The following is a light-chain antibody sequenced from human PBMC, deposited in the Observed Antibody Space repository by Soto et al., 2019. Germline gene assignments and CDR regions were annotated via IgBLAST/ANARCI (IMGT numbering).Light chain of an antibody. Sequence: DIQMTQSPSTLSASVGDRVTITCRASRSISSWLAWYQVKPGKAPKLLIYAASTLESGVPSRFSATVSGTEFSLTITSLQPEDFATYYCQQLFDSPIPFGQGTRLEI. V-gene: IGKV1-5*01. CDR1: RSISSW. J-gene: IGKJ5*01. CDR3: QQLFDSPIP. CDR2: AAS.